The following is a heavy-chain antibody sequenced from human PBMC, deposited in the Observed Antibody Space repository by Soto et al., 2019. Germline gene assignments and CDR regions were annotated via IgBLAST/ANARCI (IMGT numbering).Heavy chain of an antibody. V-gene: IGHV4-30-4*01. CDR1: GGSISSGDYY. D-gene: IGHD2-2*01. CDR2: IYYSGST. J-gene: IGHJ6*02. CDR3: ARDRRLRYCSSTSCYPGPPGADV. Sequence: QVQLQESGPGLVKPSQTLSLTCTVSGGSISSGDYYWSWIRQPPGKGLEWIGYIYYSGSTYYNPSLKSRVTISVDTSKNQFSLKLSSVTAADTAVYYCARDRRLRYCSSTSCYPGPPGADVWGQGTTVTVSS.